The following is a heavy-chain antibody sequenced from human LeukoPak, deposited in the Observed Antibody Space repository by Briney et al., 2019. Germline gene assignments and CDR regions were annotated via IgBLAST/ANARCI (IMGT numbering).Heavy chain of an antibody. Sequence: GGSLRLSCVASGFTFPTYSMAWVRQAPGKGLDWVSSINAAGDDMYYADSVKGRFSISRDNLKNTLNLQRHSQRAEDRAIYYCAKGIFGVIHNGIDVWGQGTAVTVSS. V-gene: IGHV3-23*01. CDR1: GFTFPTYS. CDR3: AKGIFGVIHNGIDV. CDR2: INAAGDDM. D-gene: IGHD3-3*01. J-gene: IGHJ6*02.